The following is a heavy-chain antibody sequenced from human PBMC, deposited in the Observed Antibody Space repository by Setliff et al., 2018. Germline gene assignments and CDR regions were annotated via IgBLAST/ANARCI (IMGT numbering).Heavy chain of an antibody. CDR1: GVSIRSYY. V-gene: IGHV4-59*01. J-gene: IGHJ4*02. D-gene: IGHD3-10*01. CDR3: ARLGITMVKGVIPDY. Sequence: SETLSLTCTVSGVSIRSYYWSWIRQPLGKGLEWIGYIFYSGSSNYNPSLQSRVSISVDTSKNQLSLKLDSLTAADTAVYFCARLGITMVKGVIPDYWGQGTLVTVSS. CDR2: IFYSGSS.